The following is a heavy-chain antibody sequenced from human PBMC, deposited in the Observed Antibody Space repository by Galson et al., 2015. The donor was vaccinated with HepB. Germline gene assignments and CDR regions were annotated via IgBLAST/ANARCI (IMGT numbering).Heavy chain of an antibody. D-gene: IGHD3-10*01. CDR2: IRYDGTNK. J-gene: IGHJ6*02. CDR3: AKDMVRGVYYYYAMDV. Sequence: SLRLSCAASGFTFSSYSMHWVRQAPGKGLEWVSFIRYDGTNKYYANSVKGRFTISRDNSKNTLYLQMNSLRAEDTAVYYCAKDMVRGVYYYYAMDVWGQGTTVTVSS. CDR1: GFTFSSYS. V-gene: IGHV3-30*02.